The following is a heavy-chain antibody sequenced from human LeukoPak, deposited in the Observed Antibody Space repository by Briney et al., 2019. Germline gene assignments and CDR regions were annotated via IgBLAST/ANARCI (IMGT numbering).Heavy chain of an antibody. J-gene: IGHJ6*03. CDR3: AKGLRTGVGPYMGYHYYMDV. CDR1: GFTLSSYA. CDR2: INDNGADT. V-gene: IGHV3-23*01. D-gene: IGHD3-16*01. Sequence: GGSLRLSCAASGFTLSSYAMSWVRQAPGKGLKWVSTINDNGADTYYADSVKGRFTISRDNSYNTVSLQMNSLRDEDTGVYYCAKGLRTGVGPYMGYHYYMDVWGKGATVTVSS.